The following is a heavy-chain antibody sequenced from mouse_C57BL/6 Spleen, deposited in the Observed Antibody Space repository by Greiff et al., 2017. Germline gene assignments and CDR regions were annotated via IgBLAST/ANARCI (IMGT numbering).Heavy chain of an antibody. V-gene: IGHV1-63*01. CDR2: IYPGGGYT. J-gene: IGHJ1*03. CDR3: ARRGYYGSQMWYFDV. CDR1: GYTFTNYW. Sequence: VQLQQSGAELVRPGTSVKMSCKASGYTFTNYWIGWAKQRPGHGLEWIGDIYPGGGYTNYNEKFKGKATLTADKSSSTAYMQFSSLTSEDSAIYYCARRGYYGSQMWYFDVWGTGTTVTVSS. D-gene: IGHD1-1*01.